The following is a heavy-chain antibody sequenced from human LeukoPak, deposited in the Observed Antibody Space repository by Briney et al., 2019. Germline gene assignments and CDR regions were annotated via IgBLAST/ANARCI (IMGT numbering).Heavy chain of an antibody. J-gene: IGHJ4*02. D-gene: IGHD5-18*01. CDR3: ARDTRQDTAMAYFDY. CDR2: IYYSGST. CDR1: GSSMSSYY. Sequence: SETLSLTCTVSGSSMSSYYWSWIRQPPGKGLEWIGYIYYSGSTKYNPSLKSRVTISVDTSKNQFSLNVSSVTAADTAVYYCARDTRQDTAMAYFDYWGQGTLVTVSS. V-gene: IGHV4-59*01.